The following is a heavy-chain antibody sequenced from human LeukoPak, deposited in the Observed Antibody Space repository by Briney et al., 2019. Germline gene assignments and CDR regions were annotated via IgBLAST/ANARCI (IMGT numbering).Heavy chain of an antibody. V-gene: IGHV3-7*03. J-gene: IGHJ4*02. CDR3: ARDYDSSGYYGLY. CDR2: IKLDGSEK. Sequence: GGSLRLSCAASGFTFSNLWMSWVRQAPGKGLEWVANIKLDGSEKNYVDSVKGRFTISRDNTKNSLYLQMNSLRVEDTAVYYCARDYDSSGYYGLYWGQGTLVTVSS. CDR1: GFTFSNLW. D-gene: IGHD3-22*01.